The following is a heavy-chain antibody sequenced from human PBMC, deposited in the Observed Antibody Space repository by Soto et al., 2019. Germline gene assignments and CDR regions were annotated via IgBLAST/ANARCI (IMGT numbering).Heavy chain of an antibody. D-gene: IGHD3-10*02. CDR2: INHNTNT. CDR3: ARGESLFRGSLDP. V-gene: IGHV4-34*01. CDR1: GGSISNGY. Sequence: QVQLQQWGAGLLKPSETLSLTCAVYGGSISNGYWNWFRQPPGKGLEWIGEINHNTNTIYNPSLTRRVTISVDTSTTHFSLKLTSVPAADTAVYYCARGESLFRGSLDPWGQGTLVTVSS. J-gene: IGHJ5*02.